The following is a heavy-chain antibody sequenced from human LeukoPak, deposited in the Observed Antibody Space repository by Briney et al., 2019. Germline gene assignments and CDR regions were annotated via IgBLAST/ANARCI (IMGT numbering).Heavy chain of an antibody. CDR2: INAGNGNT. D-gene: IGHD3-10*01. Sequence: ASVKVSCKASGYTFTSYAMNWVRQAPGQGLEWMGWINAGNGNTKYSQKFQGRVTITRDTSASTAYMEPSSLRSEDTAVYYCAREDYGSGSYYYWGQGTLVTVSS. V-gene: IGHV1-3*01. J-gene: IGHJ4*02. CDR1: GYTFTSYA. CDR3: AREDYGSGSYYY.